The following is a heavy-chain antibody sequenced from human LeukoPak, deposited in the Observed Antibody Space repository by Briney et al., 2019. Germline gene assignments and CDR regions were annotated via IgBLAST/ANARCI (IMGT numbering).Heavy chain of an antibody. CDR1: GYSFTGHY. D-gene: IGHD3-10*01. V-gene: IGHV1-2*02. J-gene: IGHJ3*02. CDR3: ARNLWFGESSDAFDM. Sequence: ATVKVSCKASGYSFTGHYMHWVRQAPGQGLEWMGWINPKSGGTNYAQKFQGRVTMTRDTSISTAYMDMSSLRSDDTAVYYCARNLWFGESSDAFDMWGQGTMVTVSS. CDR2: INPKSGGT.